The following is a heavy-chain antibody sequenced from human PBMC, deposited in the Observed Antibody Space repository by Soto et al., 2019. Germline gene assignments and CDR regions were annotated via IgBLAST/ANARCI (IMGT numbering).Heavy chain of an antibody. D-gene: IGHD4-17*01. Sequence: EVQLVESGGGLVQPGRSLRLSCAASGFTFDDYAMHWVRQVPGKGLEWVSSISWNSGNIGYADSVKGRFTISKDNDKNSLYIQMNSLRTEDTALYYCAKDLDYGPRRGMDVWGQGITVIVSS. CDR2: ISWNSGNI. CDR1: GFTFDDYA. J-gene: IGHJ6*01. V-gene: IGHV3-9*01. CDR3: AKDLDYGPRRGMDV.